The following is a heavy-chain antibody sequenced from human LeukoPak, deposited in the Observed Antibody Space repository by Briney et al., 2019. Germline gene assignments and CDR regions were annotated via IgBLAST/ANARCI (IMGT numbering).Heavy chain of an antibody. D-gene: IGHD2-15*01. CDR3: ARVNVGGRLDY. V-gene: IGHV1-46*01. Sequence: APVKASCKASGYTFISYHMHWVRQAPGQGLEWMGIINPSGGSTTYAQKFQGRVTMTRDTSTSTVYMELSSLRSDDTAVYYCARVNVGGRLDYWGQGTLVTVSS. CDR2: INPSGGST. CDR1: GYTFISYH. J-gene: IGHJ4*02.